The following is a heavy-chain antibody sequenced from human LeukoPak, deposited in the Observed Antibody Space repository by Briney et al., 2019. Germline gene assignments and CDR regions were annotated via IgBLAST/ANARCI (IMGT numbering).Heavy chain of an antibody. J-gene: IGHJ3*02. CDR3: AKDVQGSHGGSAFDI. V-gene: IGHV3-23*01. Sequence: GGSLRLSCAASGFTFSSYAMGWVRQAPGKGLEWVSAISGSGGSTYYADSVKGRFTISRDNSKNTLYLQMNSLRAEDTAVYYCAKDVQGSHGGSAFDIWGQGTMVTVSS. CDR2: ISGSGGST. CDR1: GFTFSSYA. D-gene: IGHD4-23*01.